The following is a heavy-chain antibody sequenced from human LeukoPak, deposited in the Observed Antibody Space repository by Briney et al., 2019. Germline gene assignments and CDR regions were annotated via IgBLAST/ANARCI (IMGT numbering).Heavy chain of an antibody. Sequence: GGSLRLSCAASGFRFDSFYMGWIRQVPGKGLDYIALISASGAVPYYADSVKGRFTISRDNAKNSVSLQMNSLSADDTAVYYCARSLIVASEDHWGQGTLVTVSS. CDR1: GFRFDSFY. CDR3: ARSLIVASEDH. CDR2: ISASGAVP. J-gene: IGHJ4*02. D-gene: IGHD3-22*01. V-gene: IGHV3-11*04.